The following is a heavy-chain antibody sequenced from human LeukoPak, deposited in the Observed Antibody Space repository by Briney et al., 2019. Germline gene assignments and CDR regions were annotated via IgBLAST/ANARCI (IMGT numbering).Heavy chain of an antibody. D-gene: IGHD6-6*01. V-gene: IGHV4-38-2*01. CDR3: AMTRYSSSSAFDP. CDR2: IYHSGST. J-gene: IGHJ5*02. CDR1: GYSISSGYY. Sequence: SETLSLTCAVSGYSISSGYYWGWIRQPPGKGLEWIGSIYHSGSTYYNPSLKSRVTISVDTSKNQFSLKLSSVTAADTAVYYSAMTRYSSSSAFDPWGQGTLVTVSS.